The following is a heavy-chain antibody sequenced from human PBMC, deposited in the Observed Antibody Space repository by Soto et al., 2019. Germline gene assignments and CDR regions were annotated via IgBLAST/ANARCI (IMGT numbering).Heavy chain of an antibody. Sequence: GGSLRLSCAASGFTFSSYSMNWVRQAPGKGLEWVSSISSSSSYIYYADSVKGRFTISRDNAKNSLYLQMNSLRAEDTAVYYCARDRPGYSGYDFGYWGQGTLVTVSS. J-gene: IGHJ4*02. CDR2: ISSSSSYI. V-gene: IGHV3-21*01. D-gene: IGHD5-12*01. CDR3: ARDRPGYSGYDFGY. CDR1: GFTFSSYS.